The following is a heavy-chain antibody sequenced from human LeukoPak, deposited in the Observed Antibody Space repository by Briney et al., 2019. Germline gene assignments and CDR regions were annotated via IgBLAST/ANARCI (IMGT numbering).Heavy chain of an antibody. V-gene: IGHV3-23*01. CDR3: AKARGRDGYKDELDY. J-gene: IGHJ4*02. CDR2: ISGSGGGT. D-gene: IGHD5-24*01. Sequence: GGSLRLSCAVSGNTLSNYGMSWVRQAPGKGLEWVAGISGSGGGTYYADSVKGRFTISRDNSKNTLYLQMNSLRAEDTAVYYCAKARGRDGYKDELDYWGQGTLVTVSS. CDR1: GNTLSNYG.